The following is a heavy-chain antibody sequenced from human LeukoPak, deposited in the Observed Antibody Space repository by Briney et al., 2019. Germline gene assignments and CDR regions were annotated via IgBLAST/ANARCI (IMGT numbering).Heavy chain of an antibody. CDR2: INPNSGGT. CDR1: GYTFTGYY. Sequence: ASVKVSCKASGYTFTGYYMHWVRQAPGQGLEWMGRINPNSGGTNYAQKFQGRVTMTRDTSISIAYMELSRLRSDDTAVYYCARGRSFYSGSYEAINWFDPWGQGTLVTVSS. D-gene: IGHD1-26*01. V-gene: IGHV1-2*06. CDR3: ARGRSFYSGSYEAINWFDP. J-gene: IGHJ5*02.